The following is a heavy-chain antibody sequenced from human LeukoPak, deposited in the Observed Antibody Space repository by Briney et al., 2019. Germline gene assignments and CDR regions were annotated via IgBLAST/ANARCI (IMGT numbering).Heavy chain of an antibody. Sequence: ASVKVSCKASVYTLTDYYMHWVRQARGQGLEWMGWINPNSGGTNYAQKFQGRVTMTRNTSISIAYMELSRVRSDDTAVYYGARESYSGSYYLDWGQGTLVTVSS. V-gene: IGHV1-2*02. D-gene: IGHD1-26*01. CDR3: ARESYSGSYYLD. CDR1: VYTLTDYY. CDR2: INPNSGGT. J-gene: IGHJ1*01.